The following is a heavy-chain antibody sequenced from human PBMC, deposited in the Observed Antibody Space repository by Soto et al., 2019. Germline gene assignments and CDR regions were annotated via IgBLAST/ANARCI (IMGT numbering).Heavy chain of an antibody. Sequence: SXKVSYKATGYTXSSYGISWVRQAPGQGLEWMGWISAYNGNTNYAQKLQGIVTMTTDSSTSTAYMELSSLQSDDTAVYYCARGSRWYFDYWGQGTLDTVSS. J-gene: IGHJ4*02. CDR2: ISAYNGNT. V-gene: IGHV1-18*04. D-gene: IGHD6-13*01. CDR1: GYTXSSYG. CDR3: ARGSRWYFDY.